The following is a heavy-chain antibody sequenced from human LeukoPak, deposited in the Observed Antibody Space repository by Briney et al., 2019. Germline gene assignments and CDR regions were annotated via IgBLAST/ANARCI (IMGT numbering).Heavy chain of an antibody. Sequence: GGSLRLSCAASGFSFSKFAMHWVRQAPGRGLEYVSGISYNGAGTYYANSVKGRFTISRDNSKKTLYLQVGSLRVEDMGVYYCARGHFWSGYTYQDYFYYMDVWGKGTAVTVSS. D-gene: IGHD3-3*02. CDR2: ISYNGAGT. CDR1: GFSFSKFA. J-gene: IGHJ6*03. CDR3: ARGHFWSGYTYQDYFYYMDV. V-gene: IGHV3-64*01.